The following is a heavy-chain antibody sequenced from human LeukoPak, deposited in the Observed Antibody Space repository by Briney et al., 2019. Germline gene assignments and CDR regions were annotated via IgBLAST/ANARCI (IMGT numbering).Heavy chain of an antibody. CDR1: GYTLTELS. CDR3: ARGGVVPADRGWFDP. V-gene: IGHV1-2*02. D-gene: IGHD2-2*01. CDR2: INPNSGGT. J-gene: IGHJ5*02. Sequence: ASVKVSCKVSGYTLTELSMHWVRQAPGKGLEWMGWINPNSGGTNYAQKFQGRVTMTRDTFISTAYMELSRLRSDDTAVYYCARGGVVPADRGWFDPWGQGTLVTVSS.